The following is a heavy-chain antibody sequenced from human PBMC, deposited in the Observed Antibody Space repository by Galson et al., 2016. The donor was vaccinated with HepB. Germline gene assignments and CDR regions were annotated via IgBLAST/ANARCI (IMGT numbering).Heavy chain of an antibody. CDR3: ARLGGHSSGWYVGPFDY. J-gene: IGHJ4*02. Sequence: QSGAEVKKPGESLRISCKGSGYRFTSYWISWVRQMPGKGLEWMGIIYPGDSDTRYSPSFQGQVTISADKSISTAYLQWSSLKASDTAMYYCARLGGHSSGWYVGPFDYWGQGTLVTVSS. V-gene: IGHV5-51*01. CDR1: GYRFTSYW. CDR2: IYPGDSDT. D-gene: IGHD6-19*01.